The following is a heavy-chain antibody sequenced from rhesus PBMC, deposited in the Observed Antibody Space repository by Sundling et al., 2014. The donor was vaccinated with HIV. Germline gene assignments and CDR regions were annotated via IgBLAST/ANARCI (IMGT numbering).Heavy chain of an antibody. D-gene: IGHD3-34*01. Sequence: QVTLKESGPALVKPTQTLTLTCSFSGFSLSTPGRGVGWIRQPPGKALEWLASIYWDDDERYNTSLRSRLTISRDTSKNQVVLTMTNMDPVDTATYYCARRRHWGDWDTGYFDYWGQGVLVTVSS. V-gene: IGHV2-161*01. J-gene: IGHJ4*01. CDR1: GFSLSTPGRG. CDR3: ARRRHWGDWDTGYFDY. CDR2: IYWDDDE.